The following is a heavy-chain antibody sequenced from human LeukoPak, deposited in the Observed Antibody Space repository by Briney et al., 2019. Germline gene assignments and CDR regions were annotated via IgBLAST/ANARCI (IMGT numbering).Heavy chain of an antibody. CDR2: ISDTRT. V-gene: IGHV3-23*01. J-gene: IGHJ3*02. D-gene: IGHD3-10*01. CDR3: VKEHVDRAFTRSFEI. CDR1: GFTFSTNP. Sequence: GGSLRLSCAASGFTFSTNPMSWVRQAPGKGLEWFSAISDTRTYYADAVKGRFTISRDNSKNTVFLQMNSLRAEDTAVYYCVKEHVDRAFTRSFEIWGQGTVVTVSS.